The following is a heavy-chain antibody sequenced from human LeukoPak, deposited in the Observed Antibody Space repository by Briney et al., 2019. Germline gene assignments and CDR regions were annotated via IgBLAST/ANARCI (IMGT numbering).Heavy chain of an antibody. Sequence: GGSLRLSCAASGFTFSSYWMSWVRQAPGKGLEWVAFIRYDGSNKYYADSVKGRFTISRDNSKNTLYLQMNSLRAEDTAVYYCAKDIVATITRVGAFDIWGQGTMVTVSS. CDR3: AKDIVATITRVGAFDI. CDR1: GFTFSSYW. CDR2: IRYDGSNK. V-gene: IGHV3-30*02. D-gene: IGHD5-12*01. J-gene: IGHJ3*02.